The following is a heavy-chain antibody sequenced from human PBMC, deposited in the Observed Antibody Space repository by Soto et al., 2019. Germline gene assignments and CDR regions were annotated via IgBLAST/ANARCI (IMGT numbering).Heavy chain of an antibody. D-gene: IGHD3-22*01. V-gene: IGHV3-23*01. Sequence: GVSLRLSCAASGFTFGSYSMHWVRQAPGKGLEWVSSITGSGTSTYYADSVKGRFTLSRDNSKNTLSLQMNSLRAEDTAVYYCDKDHSAGYYYDSSGYYPTYFDYWGQGTLVTVSS. CDR2: ITGSGTST. CDR1: GFTFGSYS. J-gene: IGHJ4*02. CDR3: DKDHSAGYYYDSSGYYPTYFDY.